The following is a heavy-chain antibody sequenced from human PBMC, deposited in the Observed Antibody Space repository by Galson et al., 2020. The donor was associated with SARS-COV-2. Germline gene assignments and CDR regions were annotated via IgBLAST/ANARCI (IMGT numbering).Heavy chain of an antibody. CDR2: ISYDGSNK. Sequence: GESLKISCAASGFTFSSYAMHWVRQAPGKGLEWVAVISYDGSNKYYADSVKGRFTISRDNSKNTLYLQMNSLRAEDTAVYYCAREGPPDIVLMVYATDLYWYFDLWGRGTLVTVSS. CDR1: GFTFSSYA. D-gene: IGHD2-8*01. CDR3: AREGPPDIVLMVYATDLYWYFDL. V-gene: IGHV3-30-3*01. J-gene: IGHJ2*01.